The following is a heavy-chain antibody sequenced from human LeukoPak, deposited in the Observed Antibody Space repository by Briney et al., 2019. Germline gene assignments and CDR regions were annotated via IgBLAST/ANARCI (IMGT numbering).Heavy chain of an antibody. CDR3: ARGYYDILTGYYYFDY. CDR2: IYYSGST. J-gene: IGHJ4*02. CDR1: GGSISSSSYY. Sequence: SETLSLTCTVSGGSISSSSYYWGWIRQPPGKGLEWIGSIYYSGSTYYNPSLKSRVTISVDTSKNQFSLQLNSVTPEDTAVYYCARGYYDILTGYYYFDYWGQGTLVTVSS. D-gene: IGHD3-9*01. V-gene: IGHV4-39*01.